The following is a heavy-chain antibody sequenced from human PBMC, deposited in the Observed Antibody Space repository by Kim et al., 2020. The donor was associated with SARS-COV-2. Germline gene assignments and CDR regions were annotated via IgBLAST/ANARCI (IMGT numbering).Heavy chain of an antibody. V-gene: IGHV4-39*01. D-gene: IGHD3-22*01. J-gene: IGHJ4*02. Sequence: SETLSLTCTVSGGSISSSSFFWGWIRQPPGEGLEWIGSINYSGNSYYIPSLKSRVTISVDTSKNQFSLKLSSLTAADTAVYYCARLQRYYGSSGYTYYFDYWGQGTLVTVSS. CDR3: ARLQRYYGSSGYTYYFDY. CDR2: INYSGNS. CDR1: GGSISSSSFF.